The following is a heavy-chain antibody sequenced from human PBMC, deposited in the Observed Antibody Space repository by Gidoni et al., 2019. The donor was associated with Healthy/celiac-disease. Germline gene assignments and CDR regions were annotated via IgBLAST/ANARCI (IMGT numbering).Heavy chain of an antibody. J-gene: IGHJ5*02. CDR3: ARSWWLVADPNRQGWFDP. D-gene: IGHD6-19*01. Sequence: QLQLQESGPGLVKPSETLSLTCTVTGGAISSSTYYWGWIRQPPGKGLEWIGSIVYTGSTYYPPSFKSRVTISVDTSKDQFSLQLSSVPAADTAVYYCARSWWLVADPNRQGWFDPWGQGTLVTVSS. V-gene: IGHV4-39*01. CDR1: GGAISSSTYY. CDR2: IVYTGST.